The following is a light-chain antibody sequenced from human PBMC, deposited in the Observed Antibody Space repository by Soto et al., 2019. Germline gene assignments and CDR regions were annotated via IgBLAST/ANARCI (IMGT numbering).Light chain of an antibody. V-gene: IGKV3-20*01. CDR2: GAS. CDR3: QQYGSLPFT. Sequence: EIVLTQSPGTLALSPGERATLSCRASQSVNNNYLTWYQQKRGQAPRLLIHGASSRATGIPDRFSGSGSGTDFTLTISRLEPEDFAVYYCQQYGSLPFTFRPGTRVGIK. J-gene: IGKJ3*01. CDR1: QSVNNNY.